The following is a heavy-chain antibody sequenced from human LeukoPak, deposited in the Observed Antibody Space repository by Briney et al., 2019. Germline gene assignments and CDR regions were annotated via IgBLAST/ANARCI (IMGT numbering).Heavy chain of an antibody. CDR3: ARLRYSSGWPNWFDP. V-gene: IGHV4-39*01. CDR2: IYYSGST. D-gene: IGHD6-19*01. J-gene: IGHJ5*02. CDR1: GGSTSSSSYY. Sequence: SETLSLTCTVSGGSTSSSSYYGGWIRQPPGKGLEWIGSIYYSGSTYYNPSLKSRVTISVDTSKNQFSLKLSSVTAADTAVYYCARLRYSSGWPNWFDPWGQGTLVTVSS.